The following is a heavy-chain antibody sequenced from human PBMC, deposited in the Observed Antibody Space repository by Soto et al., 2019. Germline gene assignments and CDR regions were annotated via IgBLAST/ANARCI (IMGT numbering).Heavy chain of an antibody. J-gene: IGHJ5*01. CDR1: GYGFGSYA. V-gene: IGHV1-18*01. CDR2: ISGFNGKA. CDR3: ARDRNYFGSAGTGWFDL. Sequence: QIQLLQSGAEVRKPGASVTVSCTTAGYGFGSYAVNWVRQAPGQGLQWMGWISGFNGKAEYAQSLQGRVTLTTDASTGTAYMELRNLRADDTAVYYCARDRNYFGSAGTGWFDLWGQGTRVTVSS. D-gene: IGHD3-10*01.